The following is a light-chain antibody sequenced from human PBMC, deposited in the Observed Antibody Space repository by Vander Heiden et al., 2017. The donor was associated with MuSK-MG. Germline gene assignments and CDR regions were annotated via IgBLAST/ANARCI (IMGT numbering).Light chain of an antibody. CDR1: QGISSY. CDR3: QQLNTYT. J-gene: IGKJ4*01. V-gene: IGKV1-9*01. CDR2: AAS. Sequence: IQLTQSPSSLSASVGDRVTITCRASQGISSYLAWYQQKPGKAPKLLIYAASTLQSGVPSRFSGSGSGTDFTLTISSLQPEDFDTYYYQQLNTYTFGGWTKVEIK.